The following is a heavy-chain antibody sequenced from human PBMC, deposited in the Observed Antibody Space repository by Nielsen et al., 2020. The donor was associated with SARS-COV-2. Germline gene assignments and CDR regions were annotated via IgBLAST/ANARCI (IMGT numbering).Heavy chain of an antibody. J-gene: IGHJ1*01. Sequence: LTCAASGFTFDDYAMHWVRQAPGKGLEWVSGISWNSGSIGYADSVKGRFTISRDNAKNSLYLQMNSLRAEDTALYYCAIMYSSGWHRAEYFQHWGQGTLVTVSS. CDR2: ISWNSGSI. V-gene: IGHV3-9*01. CDR3: AIMYSSGWHRAEYFQH. CDR1: GFTFDDYA. D-gene: IGHD6-19*01.